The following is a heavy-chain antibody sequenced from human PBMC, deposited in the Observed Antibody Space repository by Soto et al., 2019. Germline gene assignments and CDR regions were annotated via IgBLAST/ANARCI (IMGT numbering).Heavy chain of an antibody. Sequence: EVQLVESGGGLVKPGGSLRLSCAASGFTFSNDWMSWVRQAPGKGLEWVGRIKSKSDGGTKDYAAPVKGRFTISRDKSKNTLYLQMNSLKTEDTAVYYCTTELVAGVDDWGQGTLVTVSS. J-gene: IGHJ4*02. CDR3: TTELVAGVDD. D-gene: IGHD6-19*01. CDR1: GFTFSNDW. V-gene: IGHV3-15*01. CDR2: IKSKSDGGTK.